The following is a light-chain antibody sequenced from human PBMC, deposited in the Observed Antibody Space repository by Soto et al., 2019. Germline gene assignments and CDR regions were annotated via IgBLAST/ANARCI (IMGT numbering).Light chain of an antibody. CDR2: WAS. V-gene: IGKV4-1*01. CDR3: QQTYSNPRM. J-gene: IGKJ1*01. Sequence: DFVMTQSPDSLAVSLGGRATISCKSSQSLLYSPNNRNYLAWYQHKPGQPPKLLIYWASIRESGVTSRFSGNGSGTDFTLTVSSVQPEDFATYYCQQTYSNPRMFGQGTKVDNK. CDR1: QSLLYSPNNRNY.